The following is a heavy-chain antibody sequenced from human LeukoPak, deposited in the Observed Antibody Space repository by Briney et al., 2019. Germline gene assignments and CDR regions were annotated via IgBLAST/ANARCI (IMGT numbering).Heavy chain of an antibody. Sequence: GGSLRLSCAASGFTFDDYAMHWVRHAPGKGLEWVSGISWNSGSIGYADSVKGRFTISRDNAKNSLYLQMNSLRAEDTALYYCAKARYSSDSGGYFDLWGRGTLVTVSS. CDR1: GFTFDDYA. CDR3: AKARYSSDSGGYFDL. CDR2: ISWNSGSI. J-gene: IGHJ2*01. D-gene: IGHD6-19*01. V-gene: IGHV3-9*01.